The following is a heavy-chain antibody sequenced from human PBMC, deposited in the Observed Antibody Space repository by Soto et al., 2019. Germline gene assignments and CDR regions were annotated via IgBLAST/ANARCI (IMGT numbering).Heavy chain of an antibody. D-gene: IGHD3-22*01. CDR3: ARNYYDSSGYFGYYYYYGMDV. J-gene: IGHJ6*02. Sequence: QVQLQESGPGLVKPSETLSLTCTVSGGSISSYYWSWIRQPPGKGLEWIGYIYYSGSTNYNPSLKSRVTISVDTSKNQFSLQLSAVTAADTAVYYRARNYYDSSGYFGYYYYYGMDVWGQGTTVTVSS. CDR2: IYYSGST. CDR1: GGSISSYY. V-gene: IGHV4-59*01.